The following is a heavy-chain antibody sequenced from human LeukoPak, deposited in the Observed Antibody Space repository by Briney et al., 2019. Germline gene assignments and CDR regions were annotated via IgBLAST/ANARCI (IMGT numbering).Heavy chain of an antibody. CDR2: ISSSSSYI. CDR1: GFTFSSYS. Sequence: PGGSLRLSCAASGFTFSSYSMNWVRQAPGKGLEWVSSISSSSSYIYYADSVKGRFTISRDNAKNSLYLQMNSLRAEDTAVYYCARDSGSSSRYPYYFDYWGQGTLVTVSS. D-gene: IGHD6-13*01. V-gene: IGHV3-21*01. J-gene: IGHJ4*02. CDR3: ARDSGSSSRYPYYFDY.